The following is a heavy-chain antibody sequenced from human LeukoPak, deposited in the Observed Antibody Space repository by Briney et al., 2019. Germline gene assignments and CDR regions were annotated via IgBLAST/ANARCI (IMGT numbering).Heavy chain of an antibody. J-gene: IGHJ4*02. CDR2: INPSGGST. CDR3: ARDRVEDIVVVVAATYPDY. CDR1: GYTFTIYY. V-gene: IGHV1-46*01. Sequence: GASVKVSCKSSGYTFTIYYMHWVRQAPGQGLEWMGIINPSGGSTSYAQKFHGRCTMTRDMSTSTVYMEPSSLRTEDTAVYYCARDRVEDIVVVVAATYPDYWGQGTLVTVSS. D-gene: IGHD2-15*01.